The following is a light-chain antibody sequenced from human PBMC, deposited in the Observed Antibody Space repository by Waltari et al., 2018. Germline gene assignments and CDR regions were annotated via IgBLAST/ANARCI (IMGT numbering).Light chain of an antibody. CDR3: QKYVNLPAT. Sequence: EIVLTQSPGTLYLSPGERATLSCRASQSVGRYLAWYQQKPGQAPRLLIYDASTRATGIPDRFSGSGSGTDFSLTISRLESEDFAVYYCQKYVNLPATFGQGTKVEIK. CDR1: QSVGRY. V-gene: IGKV3-20*01. CDR2: DAS. J-gene: IGKJ1*01.